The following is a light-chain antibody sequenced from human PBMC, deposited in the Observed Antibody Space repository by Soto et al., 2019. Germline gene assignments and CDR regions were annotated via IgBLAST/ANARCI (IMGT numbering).Light chain of an antibody. V-gene: IGLV2-14*01. CDR1: SSDVGGFNF. CDR3: SSYTSSSTYV. Sequence: QSALTQPASVSGSPGQSITISCTGTSSDVGGFNFVSWYLQHPGKVPRLIIYEISSRPSGVSDRFSGSRSGNTASLTISGLQAEDEADYYCSSYTSSSTYVFGSGTKLTV. J-gene: IGLJ1*01. CDR2: EIS.